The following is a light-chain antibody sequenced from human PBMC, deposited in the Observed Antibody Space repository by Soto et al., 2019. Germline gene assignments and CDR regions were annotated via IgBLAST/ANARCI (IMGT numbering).Light chain of an antibody. V-gene: IGKV4-1*01. CDR1: QSVLYSSKNKNY. J-gene: IGKJ4*01. CDR3: QQYYSTPLT. Sequence: DLVLTQSPDSLAVSLGERATINCKSSQSVLYSSKNKNYLAWYQQKPGKPPKLLIYWASTREPGVPDRFSGSGSGTYFTLTISSLQAEDVAVYYCQQYYSTPLTFGGGTKVEIK. CDR2: WAS.